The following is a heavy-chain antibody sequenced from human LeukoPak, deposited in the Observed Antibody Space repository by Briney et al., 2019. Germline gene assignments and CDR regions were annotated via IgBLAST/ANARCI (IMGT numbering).Heavy chain of an antibody. CDR3: AKRGVVVRVFLVGFHKEAYYFDS. Sequence: GGSLRLSCAVSGITLSNYGMSWVRQAPGKGLEWVAGISGSGGGAQYADSVKGRFTISRDNAKNRLYLHMNSLRAEDTAMYFCAKRGVVVRVFLVGFHKEAYYFDSWGQGVLVTVSS. V-gene: IGHV3-23*01. CDR2: ISGSGGGA. CDR1: GITLSNYG. D-gene: IGHD3-10*01. J-gene: IGHJ4*02.